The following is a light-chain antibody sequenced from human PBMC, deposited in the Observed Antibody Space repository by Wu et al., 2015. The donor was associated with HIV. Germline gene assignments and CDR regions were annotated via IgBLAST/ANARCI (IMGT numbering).Light chain of an antibody. J-gene: IGKJ1*01. V-gene: IGKV3-20*01. CDR3: HHYGSSTRT. CDR1: QSVSSSY. Sequence: EIVLTQSPGTLSLSPGERATLSCRASQSVSSSYLAWYQQKPGQAPRLLIYGTSSRATGIPDRFSGSGSGTDFTLTISRLEPEDFAVYYCHHYGSSTRTFGPRDQGGNQT. CDR2: GTS.